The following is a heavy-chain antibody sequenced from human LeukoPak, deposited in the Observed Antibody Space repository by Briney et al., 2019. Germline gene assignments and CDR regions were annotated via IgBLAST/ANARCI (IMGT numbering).Heavy chain of an antibody. J-gene: IGHJ4*02. CDR1: GYSFTTYW. CDR3: ARRQGCSSTSCPPDS. D-gene: IGHD2-2*01. V-gene: IGHV5-51*01. Sequence: GESLKISCRGSGYSFTTYWIGWVRQMPGKGLEWMGIIYPGDSDTRYSPSFQGQVTMSAGKSINTAYLQWSSLKASDTAMYHCARRQGCSSTSCPPDSWGQGTLVTVSS. CDR2: IYPGDSDT.